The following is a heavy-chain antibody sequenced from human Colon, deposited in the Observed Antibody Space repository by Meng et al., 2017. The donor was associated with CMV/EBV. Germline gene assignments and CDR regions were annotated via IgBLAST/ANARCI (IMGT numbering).Heavy chain of an antibody. Sequence: CDTFGFRFSDYGMHCVRQAPGKGLEWVAFLRFDGSRKFFAESAKGRFSVFRDNAKNTLYLQMNSLRRDDTAVYYCAKDGAGMGYIDNWGQGTAVTVSS. D-gene: IGHD6-19*01. J-gene: IGHJ4*02. CDR2: LRFDGSRK. CDR1: GFRFSDYG. CDR3: AKDGAGMGYIDN. V-gene: IGHV3-30*02.